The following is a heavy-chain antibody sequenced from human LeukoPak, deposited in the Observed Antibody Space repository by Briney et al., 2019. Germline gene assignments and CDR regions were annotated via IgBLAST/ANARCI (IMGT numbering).Heavy chain of an antibody. D-gene: IGHD3-22*01. V-gene: IGHV3-11*01. J-gene: IGHJ6*02. Sequence: PGGSLRLSCAASGFTFSDYYMSWIRQAPGKGLEWVSYISSSGSTIYYADSVKGRFTISRDNAKNSLYLQMNSLRAEDTAVYYCARDLYYYDSSGYSYYYYGMDVWGQGTTVTVSS. CDR2: ISSSGSTI. CDR1: GFTFSDYY. CDR3: ARDLYYYDSSGYSYYYYGMDV.